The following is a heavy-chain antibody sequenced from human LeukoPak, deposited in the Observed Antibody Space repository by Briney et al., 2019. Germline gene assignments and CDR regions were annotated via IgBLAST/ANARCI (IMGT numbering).Heavy chain of an antibody. D-gene: IGHD3-22*01. CDR3: ARDVRIVYYDRSPDY. CDR1: GFSFNKYG. Sequence: PGGSLRLSCAASGFSFNKYGMHGVRQAPGKGLEWVAYIGHDGSNKYYADSVEGRFTISRDSSKNTLYLQMNSLRAEDAAVYYCARDVRIVYYDRSPDYWGQGTLVTVSS. J-gene: IGHJ4*02. V-gene: IGHV3-30*02. CDR2: IGHDGSNK.